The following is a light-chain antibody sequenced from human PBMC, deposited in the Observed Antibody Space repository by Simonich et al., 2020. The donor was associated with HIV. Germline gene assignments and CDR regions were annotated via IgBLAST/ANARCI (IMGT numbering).Light chain of an antibody. CDR3: MQALQTPPT. CDR1: QSLLHRNGYNY. CDR2: LDS. Sequence: DIVMTQSPLSLPVTPGEPASISCRSSQSLLHRNGYNYLDWYLQKPGQSPQLLIYLDSKRASGVPDRFSGSGSGTDFTLKISRVEAEDVGVYYCMQALQTPPTFGQGTKVEIK. V-gene: IGKV2-28*01. J-gene: IGKJ1*01.